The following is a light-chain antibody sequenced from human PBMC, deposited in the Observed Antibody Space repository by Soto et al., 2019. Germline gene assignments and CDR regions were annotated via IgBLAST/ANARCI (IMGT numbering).Light chain of an antibody. J-gene: IGLJ3*02. CDR3: ASWDDGLNGWV. V-gene: IGLV1-44*01. Sequence: QPVLTQPPSASGTPGQRVTISCSGSSSNIGSNNVNWYQQFPGTAPKLLIYNNNQRPSGVPDRFSGSKSATSASLAISGLQSEDEADYYCASWDDGLNGWVFGGGTQLTVL. CDR2: NNN. CDR1: SSNIGSNN.